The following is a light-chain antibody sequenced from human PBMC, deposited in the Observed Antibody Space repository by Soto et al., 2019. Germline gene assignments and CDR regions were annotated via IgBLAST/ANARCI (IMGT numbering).Light chain of an antibody. CDR2: GAS. Sequence: EILLTQSPGTLSVSPGERATLSCRASQSVSSYLAWYQQKPGQAPRLLIYGASTMATGIPDRFSGSGSGTDFTLTISRLEPEDFAVYYCQQHGSSPPITFGQGTRLENK. J-gene: IGKJ5*01. V-gene: IGKV3-20*01. CDR1: QSVSSY. CDR3: QQHGSSPPIT.